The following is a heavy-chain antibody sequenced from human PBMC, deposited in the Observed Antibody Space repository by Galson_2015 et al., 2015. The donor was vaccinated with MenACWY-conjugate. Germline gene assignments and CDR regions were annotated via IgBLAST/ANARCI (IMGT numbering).Heavy chain of an antibody. Sequence: SLRLSCAASGFTFDDYGMSWVRQAPGKGLEWVSVINWNGISTDYADSVKGRFTISRDNAKKSLYLQMNSLRAEDTALYYCARAYRATGGTHFGYWGQGTLVTVSS. CDR3: ARAYRATGGTHFGY. CDR1: GFTFDDYG. CDR2: INWNGIST. J-gene: IGHJ4*02. V-gene: IGHV3-20*04. D-gene: IGHD6-13*01.